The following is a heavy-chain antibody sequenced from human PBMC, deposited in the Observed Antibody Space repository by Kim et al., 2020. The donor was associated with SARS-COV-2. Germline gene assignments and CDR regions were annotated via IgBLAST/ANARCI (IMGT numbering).Heavy chain of an antibody. D-gene: IGHD3-10*01. CDR1: GFTFDDYA. Sequence: GGSLRLSCAASGFTFDDYAMHWVRQAPGKGLEWVSGISWNSGSIGYADSVNGRFTISRDNAKNSLYLQMNSLRAEDTALYYCAKDLYGSGSYYNAWGQGTLVTVSS. CDR2: ISWNSGSI. V-gene: IGHV3-9*01. J-gene: IGHJ5*02. CDR3: AKDLYGSGSYYNA.